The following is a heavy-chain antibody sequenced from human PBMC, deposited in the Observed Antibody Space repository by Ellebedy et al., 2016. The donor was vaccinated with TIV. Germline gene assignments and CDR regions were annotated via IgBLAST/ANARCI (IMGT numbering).Heavy chain of an antibody. Sequence: GGSLRLXXAASGCIFSSYGMSWVRQAPGEGLEWVSSIGDGVSSTYYADSVKGRFTISRDNSKNMLYLQMNRLTAKDTAVYYCAKDLIWDGRPASDHWGQGTLVTVSS. V-gene: IGHV3-23*01. J-gene: IGHJ4*02. CDR3: AKDLIWDGRPASDH. CDR1: GCIFSSYG. D-gene: IGHD1-26*01. CDR2: IGDGVSST.